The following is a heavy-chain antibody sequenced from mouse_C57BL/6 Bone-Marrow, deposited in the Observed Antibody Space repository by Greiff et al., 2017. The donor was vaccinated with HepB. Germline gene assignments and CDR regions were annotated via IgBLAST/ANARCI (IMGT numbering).Heavy chain of an antibody. CDR3: AKADNYSDYYAMDY. CDR1: GYTFTSYT. CDR2: INPSSGYT. D-gene: IGHD1-3*01. J-gene: IGHJ4*01. Sequence: VKLMESGAELARPGASVKMSCKASGYTFTSYTMHWVKQRPGQGLEWIGYINPSSGYTKYNQKFKDKATLTADKSSSTAYMQLSSLTSEDSAVYYCAKADNYSDYYAMDYWGQGTSVTVSS. V-gene: IGHV1-4*01.